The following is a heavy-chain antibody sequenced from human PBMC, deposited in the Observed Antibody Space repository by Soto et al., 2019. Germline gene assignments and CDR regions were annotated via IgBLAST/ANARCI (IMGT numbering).Heavy chain of an antibody. D-gene: IGHD6-13*01. J-gene: IGHJ6*02. CDR1: GYTFTSYY. CDR2: INPSGGST. CDR3: ATPVIAGYYYYGMAV. V-gene: IGHV1-46*01. Sequence: ASVKVSCKASGYTFTSYYMHWVRQAPGQGLEWMGIINPSGGSTSYAQKFQGRVTMTEDTSTDTAYMELSSLRSEDTAVYYCATPVIAGYYYYGMAVWGQGTTVTVSS.